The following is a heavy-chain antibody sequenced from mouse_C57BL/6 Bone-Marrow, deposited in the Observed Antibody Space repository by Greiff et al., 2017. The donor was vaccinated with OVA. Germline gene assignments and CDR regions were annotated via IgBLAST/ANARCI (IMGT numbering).Heavy chain of an antibody. Sequence: QVQLQQPGAELVMPGASVKLSCKASGYTFTSYWMHWVKQRPGQGLEWIGEIDPSDSYTNYNQKFKGKSTLTVDKSSSTAYMQLSSRTSEDSAVYYCAREGIWSVYFDYWGQGTTLTVSS. J-gene: IGHJ2*01. V-gene: IGHV1-69*01. D-gene: IGHD1-1*02. CDR1: GYTFTSYW. CDR2: IDPSDSYT. CDR3: AREGIWSVYFDY.